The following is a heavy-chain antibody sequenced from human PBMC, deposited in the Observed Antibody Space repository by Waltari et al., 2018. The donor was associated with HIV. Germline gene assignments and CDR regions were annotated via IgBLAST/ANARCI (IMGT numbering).Heavy chain of an antibody. V-gene: IGHV3-23*01. D-gene: IGHD3-16*02. CDR2: ISGDGRYT. CDR1: GFVFSDYA. Sequence: VQLMESGGRLLQPGGSLRLSCAASGFVFSDYAMSWVRQAPGKGFEWVSSISGDGRYTYYAGSVGGRFTISRDNSNDTAFLQMSRLTPDDTALYFCVQDGGSYRDGYLGTAEILNWGQGALVTVSS. CDR3: VQDGGSYRDGYLGTAEILN. J-gene: IGHJ4*02.